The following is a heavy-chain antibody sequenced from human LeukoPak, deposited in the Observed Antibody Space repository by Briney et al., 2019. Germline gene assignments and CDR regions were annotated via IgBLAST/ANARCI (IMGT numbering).Heavy chain of an antibody. D-gene: IGHD5-18*01. CDR3: AGLEKGYSYGYCP. Sequence: SETLSLACTVSGYSISSGYYWGWIRQPPGRGLEWIASIYYRGSTHYNPSLASLKSRVTISVDTSKNQFSLKLSSVTAADTAVYYCAGLEKGYSYGYCPWGQGTLVTVSS. CDR2: IYYRGST. CDR1: GYSISSGYY. V-gene: IGHV4-38-2*02. J-gene: IGHJ5*02.